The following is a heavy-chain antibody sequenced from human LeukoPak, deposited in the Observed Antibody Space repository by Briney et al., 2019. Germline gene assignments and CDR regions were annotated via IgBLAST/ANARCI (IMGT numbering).Heavy chain of an antibody. D-gene: IGHD5-12*01. V-gene: IGHV3-66*01. CDR2: IYSGGST. CDR1: GFTVSSNY. Sequence: GGSLRLSWAASGFTVSSNYMSWVRQAPGKGLEWGSVIYSGGSTYYADSVKGRFTISRDNSKNTLYLQMNSLRAEDTAVYYCASSSGYDEEPYYFDYWGQGTLVTVSS. CDR3: ASSSGYDEEPYYFDY. J-gene: IGHJ4*02.